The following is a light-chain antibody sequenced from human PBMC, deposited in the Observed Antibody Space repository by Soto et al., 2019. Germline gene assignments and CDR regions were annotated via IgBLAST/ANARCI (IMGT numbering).Light chain of an antibody. CDR3: QQYNSYSYT. CDR2: KAS. V-gene: IGKV1-5*03. CDR1: QSISSW. Sequence: DIQMTQSPSTLSASVGDRVTITCRASQSISSWLAWYQQKPGKAPKLLIYKASSLESGVPSRFSGSGSGTEFTLTISSLQPDDFETYYCQQYNSYSYTFGQGAKLEIK. J-gene: IGKJ2*01.